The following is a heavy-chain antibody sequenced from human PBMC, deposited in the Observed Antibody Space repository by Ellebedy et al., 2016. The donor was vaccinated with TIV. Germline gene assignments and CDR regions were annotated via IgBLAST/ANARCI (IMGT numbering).Heavy chain of an antibody. CDR3: ARCVGGYPLRVPFDY. D-gene: IGHD5-12*01. V-gene: IGHV4-34*12. J-gene: IGHJ4*02. CDR2: IIQSGTM. Sequence: GSLRLSCAVYGGSLSGYYWSWIRQPPGKGLEWIGEIIQSGTMNYSPSLKSRVTISVDTSKNQFSLKLSSVTAADTAVYYCARCVGGYPLRVPFDYWGQGTLVTVSS. CDR1: GGSLSGYY.